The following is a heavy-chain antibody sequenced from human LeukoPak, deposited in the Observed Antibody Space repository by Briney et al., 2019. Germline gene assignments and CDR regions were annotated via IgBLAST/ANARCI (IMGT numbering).Heavy chain of an antibody. Sequence: GESLKISCKGSGYSFTGYWIGCVRQMPGKGLEWMGVIYPDDSATRYSPSFQGQVTISADKPISTAYLQWSRLKASDTAMYYCARSTGSRNYYYYYGMDVWGKGTTVTVSS. CDR3: ARSTGSRNYYYYYGMDV. CDR2: IYPDDSAT. D-gene: IGHD3-9*01. V-gene: IGHV5-51*04. CDR1: GYSFTGYW. J-gene: IGHJ6*04.